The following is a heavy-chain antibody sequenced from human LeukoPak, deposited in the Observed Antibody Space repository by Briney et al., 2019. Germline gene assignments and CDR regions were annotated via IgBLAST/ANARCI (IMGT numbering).Heavy chain of an antibody. CDR3: ARATVDGASYYFDS. Sequence: PSETLSLTCTVSGGSISSNNYYWGWIRQPPGKGLEWIGSIYYGTNTYYNPSLKSRVTISVDTSKNQFSLKLSPVTAADTAIYYCARATVDGASYYFDSWGQGTLVTVSS. D-gene: IGHD4-17*01. CDR1: GGSISSNNYY. V-gene: IGHV4-39*01. J-gene: IGHJ4*02. CDR2: IYYGTNT.